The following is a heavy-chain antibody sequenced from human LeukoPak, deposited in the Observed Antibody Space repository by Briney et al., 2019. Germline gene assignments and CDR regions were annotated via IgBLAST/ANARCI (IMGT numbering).Heavy chain of an antibody. V-gene: IGHV4-59*01. CDR3: ARVPHSSSYYGMDV. D-gene: IGHD6-6*01. Sequence: SETLSLTCTVSGGSISSYYWSWIRQPPGKGLEWIGYIYYRGSTNYNPSLKSRVTISVDTSKNQFSLKLSSVTAADTAVYYCARVPHSSSYYGMDVWGQGTTVTVSS. CDR1: GGSISSYY. J-gene: IGHJ6*02. CDR2: IYYRGST.